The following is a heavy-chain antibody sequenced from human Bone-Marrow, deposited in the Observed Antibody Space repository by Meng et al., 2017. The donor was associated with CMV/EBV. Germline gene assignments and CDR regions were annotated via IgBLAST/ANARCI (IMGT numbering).Heavy chain of an antibody. V-gene: IGHV3-23*01. CDR1: GFTFSSYA. D-gene: IGHD5-18*01. CDR2: ISGSGGST. Sequence: GESLKISCAASGFTFSSYAMSWVRQAPGKGLEWVSAISGSGGSTYYADSVKGRFTISRDNSKNTLYLQMNSLRAEATAVYSCAKDRQLWLPDWFDPWGQGPLVTVSS. J-gene: IGHJ5*02. CDR3: AKDRQLWLPDWFDP.